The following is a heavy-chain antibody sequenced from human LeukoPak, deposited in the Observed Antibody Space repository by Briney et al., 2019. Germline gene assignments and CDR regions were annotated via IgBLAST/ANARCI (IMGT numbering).Heavy chain of an antibody. Sequence: GGSLRLSCTASGFTFGDYAMSWFRQAPGKGLEWVGFIRSKAYGGTTEYAASVKGRFTISRDDSKSIAYLQMNSLKTEDTAVYYCTRDLSLDGVVVAADDAFDIWGQGTMVTVSS. V-gene: IGHV3-49*03. J-gene: IGHJ3*02. D-gene: IGHD2-15*01. CDR1: GFTFGDYA. CDR2: IRSKAYGGTT. CDR3: TRDLSLDGVVVAADDAFDI.